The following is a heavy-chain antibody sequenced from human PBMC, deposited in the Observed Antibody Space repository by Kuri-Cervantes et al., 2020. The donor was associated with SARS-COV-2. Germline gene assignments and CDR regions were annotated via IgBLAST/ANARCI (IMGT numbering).Heavy chain of an antibody. V-gene: IGHV4-39*01. Sequence: GSLRLSCTVSGGSISNSSYYWGWIRQPPGKGLEWIGSIYYSGSTNYNPSLKSRVTISVDTSKNQFSLKLSSVTAADTAVYYCTTLIDYWGQGALVTVSS. CDR3: TTLIDY. CDR1: GGSISNSSYY. J-gene: IGHJ4*02. CDR2: IYYSGST.